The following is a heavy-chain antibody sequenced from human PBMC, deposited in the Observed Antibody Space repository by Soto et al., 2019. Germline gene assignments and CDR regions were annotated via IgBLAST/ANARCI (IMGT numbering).Heavy chain of an antibody. CDR3: AREGINNYNEYYFDS. J-gene: IGHJ4*02. CDR2: ISGSGNYT. CDR1: GFTFSTYS. Sequence: LRLSCAASGFTFSTYSMNWVRQAPGKGLEWVSSISGSGNYTHYADFLRGRFTISRDNAKASLYLQMNSLRAEDTAVYYCAREGINNYNEYYFDSWGQGTVVTVSS. V-gene: IGHV3-21*01. D-gene: IGHD4-4*01.